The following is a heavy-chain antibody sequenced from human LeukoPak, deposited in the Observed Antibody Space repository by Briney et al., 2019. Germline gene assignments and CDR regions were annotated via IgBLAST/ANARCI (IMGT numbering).Heavy chain of an antibody. D-gene: IGHD4-11*01. CDR2: INPSGGST. CDR3: ARDQPGHSSDYYGMDV. CDR1: GYTFSSYY. Sequence: ASVKVSCKASGYTFSSYYMHWVRQAPGQGLEWMGIINPSGGSTSYAQKLQGRVTMTRDTSTSTVYMELSSLRSEDTAVYYCARDQPGHSSDYYGMDVWGQGTTVTVSS. V-gene: IGHV1-46*01. J-gene: IGHJ6*02.